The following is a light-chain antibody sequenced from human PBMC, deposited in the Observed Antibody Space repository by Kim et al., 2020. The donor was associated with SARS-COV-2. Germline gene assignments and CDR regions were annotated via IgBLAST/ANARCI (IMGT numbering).Light chain of an antibody. CDR1: SSDVGGYSD. CDR2: EGS. CDR3: SSYAGSNNLV. V-gene: IGLV2-8*01. J-gene: IGLJ2*01. Sequence: GQSVTSSCTGTSSDVGGYSDGCWYQQHPGKAPKLMIYEGSQRPAGVPGRFSGSKSGNTASLTVSGLQAEDEADYYCSSYAGSNNLVFGGGTQLTVL.